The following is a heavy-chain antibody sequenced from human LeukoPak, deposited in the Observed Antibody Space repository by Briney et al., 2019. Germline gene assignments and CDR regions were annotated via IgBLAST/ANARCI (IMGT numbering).Heavy chain of an antibody. CDR1: GGSISSGSYC. D-gene: IGHD6-19*01. CDR2: IYYSGST. V-gene: IGHV4-61*09. Sequence: SQTLSLTCTVSGGSISSGSYCWSWIRQPAGKGLEWIGHIYYSGSTNYNPSLKSRVTISVDTSKNQFSLKLSSVTAADTAVYYCARIGVAVVGGYFDYWGQGTLVTVSS. J-gene: IGHJ4*02. CDR3: ARIGVAVVGGYFDY.